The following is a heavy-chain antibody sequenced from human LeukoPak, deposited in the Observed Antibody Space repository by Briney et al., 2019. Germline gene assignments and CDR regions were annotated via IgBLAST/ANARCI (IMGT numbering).Heavy chain of an antibody. CDR1: GFPFSSSW. CDR2: ISGSGGST. CDR3: AKDLPDYDILTGKDDY. D-gene: IGHD3-9*01. J-gene: IGHJ4*02. Sequence: PGGSLRLSCAASGFPFSSSWMNWVRQAPGKGLEWVSAISGSGGSTYYADSVKGRFTISRDNSKNTLYLQMNSLRAEDTAVYYCAKDLPDYDILTGKDDYWGQGTLVTVSS. V-gene: IGHV3-23*01.